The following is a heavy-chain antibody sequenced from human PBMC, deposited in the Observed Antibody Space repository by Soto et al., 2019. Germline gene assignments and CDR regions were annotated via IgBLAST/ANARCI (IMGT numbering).Heavy chain of an antibody. CDR1: GFTFGDYA. CDR2: IRSKAYGGTT. CDR3: TRAVYDFWSGSWFDP. Sequence: GGSLRLSCTASGFTFGDYAMSWFRQAPGKGLEWVSFIRSKAYGGTTEYAASVKGRFTISRDDSKSIAYLQMNSLKTEDTAVYYCTRAVYDFWSGSWFDPWGQGTLVTVS. J-gene: IGHJ5*02. V-gene: IGHV3-49*03. D-gene: IGHD3-3*01.